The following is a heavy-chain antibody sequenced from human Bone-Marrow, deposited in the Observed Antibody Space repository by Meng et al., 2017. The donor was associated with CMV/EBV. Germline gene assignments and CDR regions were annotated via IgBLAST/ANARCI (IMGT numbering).Heavy chain of an antibody. Sequence: GGSLRLSCAASGFTFSSYAMHWVRQAPGKGLEWVAVISYDGSNKYYADSVKGRFTISRDNSKNTMYLQMNSLRAEATAVYYCARGRDMFNREYQLLWGAGYVHYYYGMDVWGQGNTVNVSS. CDR1: GFTFSSYA. V-gene: IGHV3-30*04. CDR3: ARGRDMFNREYQLLWGAGYVHYYYGMDV. J-gene: IGHJ6*02. CDR2: ISYDGSNK. D-gene: IGHD2-2*01.